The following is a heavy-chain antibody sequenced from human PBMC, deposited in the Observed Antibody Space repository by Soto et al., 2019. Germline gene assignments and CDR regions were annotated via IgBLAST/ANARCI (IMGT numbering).Heavy chain of an antibody. D-gene: IGHD6-19*01. J-gene: IGHJ4*02. CDR3: AKLYSSGWPNYFDY. CDR1: GFTFSSCA. V-gene: IGHV3-23*01. CDR2: ISGGGGTT. Sequence: GGSLILSCAASGFTFSSCAMSWVRQAPGKGLEWVSVISGGGGTTYYADSVKGRFTISRDNSNNTLYLQMNSLRADDTAVYYCAKLYSSGWPNYFDYWGQGTLVTVSS.